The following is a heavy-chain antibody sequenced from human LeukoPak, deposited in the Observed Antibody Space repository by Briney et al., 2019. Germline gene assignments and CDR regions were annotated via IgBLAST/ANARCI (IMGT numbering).Heavy chain of an antibody. J-gene: IGHJ4*02. Sequence: PGGSLRLSCAASGFTFSSYAMSWVRQAPGKGLECVSAISGSGGSTYYADSVKGRFTISRDNYKNTLYLQMNSLKAEDTAVYYCADRVWELPLLGYWGQGTLVTVSS. CDR2: ISGSGGST. CDR1: GFTFSSYA. CDR3: ADRVWELPLLGY. D-gene: IGHD1-26*01. V-gene: IGHV3-23*01.